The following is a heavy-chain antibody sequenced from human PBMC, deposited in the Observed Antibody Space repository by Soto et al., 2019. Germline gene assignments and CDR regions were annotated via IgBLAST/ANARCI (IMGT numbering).Heavy chain of an antibody. Sequence: TLSLTCTVSGGXISSGGYYWSXIRQHPGKGLEWIGYIYYSGSTYYNPSLKSRVTISVDTSKNQFSLKLSSVTAADTAVYYCARGSYYDSSGYYGPWGQGTLVTVSS. V-gene: IGHV4-31*03. CDR2: IYYSGST. D-gene: IGHD3-22*01. CDR1: GGXISSGGYY. J-gene: IGHJ5*02. CDR3: ARGSYYDSSGYYGP.